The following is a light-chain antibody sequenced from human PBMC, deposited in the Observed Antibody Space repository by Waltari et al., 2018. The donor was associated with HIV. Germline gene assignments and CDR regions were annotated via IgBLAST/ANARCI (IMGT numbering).Light chain of an antibody. V-gene: IGLV2-8*01. CDR3: SSYAGSNKLV. Sequence: QSALTQPASVSGSPGQSITISCIGTSSDVGGYNYVSWYQQHPGNAPKLIIYEVTERPSGVPDRFSGSKSGNTASLTVSGLQAEDEADYYCSSYAGSNKLVFGGGTKLTVV. J-gene: IGLJ2*01. CDR1: SSDVGGYNY. CDR2: EVT.